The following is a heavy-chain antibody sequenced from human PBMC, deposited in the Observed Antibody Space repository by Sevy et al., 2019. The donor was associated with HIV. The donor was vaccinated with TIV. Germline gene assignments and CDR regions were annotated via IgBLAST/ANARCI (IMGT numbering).Heavy chain of an antibody. Sequence: GGSLRLTCAASGFTFSSYGMHWVRRAPGKGLEWVAVLWYDGSNKDYADSVKGRFTISRDNSKNTLYLQMNSLRAEDTAVYYCARDDTAMALYYYYYYGMDVWGQGTTVTVSS. CDR1: GFTFSSYG. CDR3: ARDDTAMALYYYYYYGMDV. V-gene: IGHV3-33*01. CDR2: LWYDGSNK. J-gene: IGHJ6*02. D-gene: IGHD5-18*01.